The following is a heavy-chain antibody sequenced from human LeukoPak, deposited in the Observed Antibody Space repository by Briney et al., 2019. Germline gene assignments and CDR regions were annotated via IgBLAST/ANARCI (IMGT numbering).Heavy chain of an antibody. V-gene: IGHV1-2*02. CDR2: INPNSGGT. D-gene: IGHD6-13*01. CDR1: GGTFSSYA. Sequence: ASVKVSCKASGGTFSSYAISWVRQAPGQGLEWMGWINPNSGGTNYAQKFQGRVTMTRDTSISTAYMELSRLRSDDTAVYYCARDVEAAAGTKLDYWGQGTLVTVSS. CDR3: ARDVEAAAGTKLDY. J-gene: IGHJ4*02.